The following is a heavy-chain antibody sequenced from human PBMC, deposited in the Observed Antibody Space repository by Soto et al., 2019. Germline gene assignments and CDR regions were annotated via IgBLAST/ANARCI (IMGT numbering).Heavy chain of an antibody. CDR1: GGTFSSYA. J-gene: IGHJ4*02. CDR2: IIPIFGTA. V-gene: IGHV1-69*13. D-gene: IGHD5-12*01. CDR3: ARTIDGYGNYFDY. Sequence: ASVKVSCKASGGTFSSYAISWVRQAPGQGLEWMGGIIPIFGTANYAQKFQGRVTITADESTSTAYMELSSLRSEDTAVYYCARTIDGYGNYFDYWGQGTLVTVSS.